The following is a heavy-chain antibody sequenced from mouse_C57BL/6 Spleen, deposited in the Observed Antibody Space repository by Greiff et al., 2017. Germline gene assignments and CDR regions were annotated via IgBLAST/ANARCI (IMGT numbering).Heavy chain of an antibody. CDR1: GYTFTSYW. CDR3: AIGGYSNYGWFAY. CDR2: IYPGSGST. Sequence: VQLQQPGAELVKPGASVKMSCKASGYTFTSYWITWVKQRPGQGLEWIGDIYPGSGSTNYNEKFKSKATLTVDTSSSTAYMQLSSLTSEDSAVFYCAIGGYSNYGWFAYWGKGTLVTVSA. D-gene: IGHD2-5*01. V-gene: IGHV1-55*01. J-gene: IGHJ3*01.